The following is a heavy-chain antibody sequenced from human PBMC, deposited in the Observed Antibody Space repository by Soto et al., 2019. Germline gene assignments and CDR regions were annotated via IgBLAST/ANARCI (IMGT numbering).Heavy chain of an antibody. D-gene: IGHD2-2*01. V-gene: IGHV3-48*02. CDR2: ISSSSSTI. J-gene: IGHJ6*02. CDR3: AREDIVLVPAAMYYYYGMDV. CDR1: GFTFSSYS. Sequence: PGGSLRLSCAASGFTFSSYSMNWVRQAPGKGLEWVSYISSSSSTIYYADSVKGRFTISRDNAKNSLYLQMNSLRDEDTAVYYCAREDIVLVPAAMYYYYGMDVWGQGTTVTVS.